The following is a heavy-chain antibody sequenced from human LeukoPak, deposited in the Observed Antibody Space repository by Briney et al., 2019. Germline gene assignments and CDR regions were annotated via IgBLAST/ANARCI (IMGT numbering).Heavy chain of an antibody. V-gene: IGHV4-34*01. CDR3: ASPGLEGSYGLLSFDY. CDR1: GGSFSGYY. CDR2: IYYSGST. J-gene: IGHJ4*02. D-gene: IGHD5-18*01. Sequence: SETLSLTCAVYGGSFSGYYWSWIRQPPGKGLEWIGSIYYSGSTYYNPSLKSRVTISVDTSKNQFSLKLSSVTAADTVVYYCASPGLEGSYGLLSFDYWGQGTLVTVSS.